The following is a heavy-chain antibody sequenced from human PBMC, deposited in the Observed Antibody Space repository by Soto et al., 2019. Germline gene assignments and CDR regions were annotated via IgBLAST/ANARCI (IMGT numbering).Heavy chain of an antibody. Sequence: QITLKEAGPTLVKPTQTLTLTCSFSGFSLITSGEGVRWIRQPPGKALEWLGLIYWDDDKGYSTSLKSRLTITKDTSRNHVVLTMTNMDPADTATYYCAHTVAPRIFDYWCEGTLVTVSS. CDR3: AHTVAPRIFDY. J-gene: IGHJ4*02. CDR2: IYWDDDK. V-gene: IGHV2-5*02. D-gene: IGHD2-15*01. CDR1: GFSLITSGEG.